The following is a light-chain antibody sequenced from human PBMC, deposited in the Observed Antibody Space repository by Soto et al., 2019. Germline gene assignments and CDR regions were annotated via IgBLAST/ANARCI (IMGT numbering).Light chain of an antibody. J-gene: IGKJ5*01. V-gene: IGKV3-15*01. CDR2: GAS. Sequence: EIVMTQSASTLSVSAGERATLSCRASQSVSSNLAWYQQKPGQAPRLLIYGASSRATGIPVRFSGSGSGTEFNLTISSLQSEDFAVYYCQQYNNWPLTFGQGTRLEIK. CDR1: QSVSSN. CDR3: QQYNNWPLT.